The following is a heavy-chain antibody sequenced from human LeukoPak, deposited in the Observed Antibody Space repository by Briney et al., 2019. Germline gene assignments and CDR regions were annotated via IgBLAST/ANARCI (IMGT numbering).Heavy chain of an antibody. D-gene: IGHD3-22*01. V-gene: IGHV3-7*01. CDR3: ARDLGYDSSGYYYY. CDR1: GFTFSSYW. Sequence: GGSLRLSCAASGFTFSSYWMSWVRQAPGKGLEWVANIKQDGSEKYYVDSVKGRFTISRGNAKNSLYLQMNSLRAEDTAVYYCARDLGYDSSGYYYYWGQGTLATVSS. CDR2: IKQDGSEK. J-gene: IGHJ4*02.